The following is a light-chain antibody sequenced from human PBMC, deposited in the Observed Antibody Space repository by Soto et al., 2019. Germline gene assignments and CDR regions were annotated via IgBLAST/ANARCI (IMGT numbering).Light chain of an antibody. CDR3: QQNYDVPYT. J-gene: IGKJ2*01. CDR2: AAD. V-gene: IGKV1-39*01. Sequence: QLTQSPSLLSASVGDRVTITCRASPSIGSYLNWYQHKPGEAPKLLIFAADTLKSGVPSRFSGSGFNKEFTLTVSSLQPEDFATYYCQQNYDVPYTFGQGTRLEIK. CDR1: PSIGSY.